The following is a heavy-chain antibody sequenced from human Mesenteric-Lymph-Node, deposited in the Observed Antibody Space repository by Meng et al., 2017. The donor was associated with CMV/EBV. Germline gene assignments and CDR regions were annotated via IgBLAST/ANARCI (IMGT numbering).Heavy chain of an antibody. V-gene: IGHV3-21*01. D-gene: IGHD4-17*01. CDR2: ISSSFGYI. J-gene: IGHJ4*02. CDR3: TRAVEDYGDLYFDY. Sequence: GGSLRLSCAASGFTFNKYNMNWVRQAPGKGLEWVSSISSSFGYIYYADSVKGRFTISRDNAKNTLYLQMNSLRAEDTAVYYCTRAVEDYGDLYFDYWGQGTLVTVSS. CDR1: GFTFNKYN.